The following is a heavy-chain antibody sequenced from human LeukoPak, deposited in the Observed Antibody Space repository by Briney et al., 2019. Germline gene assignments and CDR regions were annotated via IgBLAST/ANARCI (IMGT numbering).Heavy chain of an antibody. CDR2: ISYDGSNK. V-gene: IGHV3-30*04. Sequence: GGSLRLSCAASGFTFSSYAMHWVRQDPGEGLEWVAVISYDGSNKYYADSVKGRFTISRDNSKNTLYLQMNSLRAEDTAVYYCAKDVSADYSRYDYWGQGTLVTVSS. CDR3: AKDVSADYSRYDY. D-gene: IGHD4-11*01. CDR1: GFTFSSYA. J-gene: IGHJ4*02.